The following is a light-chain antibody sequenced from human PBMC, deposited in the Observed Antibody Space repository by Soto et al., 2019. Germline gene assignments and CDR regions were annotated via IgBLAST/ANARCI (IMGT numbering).Light chain of an antibody. CDR1: RSFASSY. Sequence: EIVLTQSPGTLSLSPGERATLSCRASRSFASSYLAWYQQRPGQAPRLLIYAASNRSTGIPDRFSGSGSGTDVTLTINRLEAEDSAVYYCQQYGASPPYTFGQGTQVEIK. J-gene: IGKJ2*01. V-gene: IGKV3-20*01. CDR2: AAS. CDR3: QQYGASPPYT.